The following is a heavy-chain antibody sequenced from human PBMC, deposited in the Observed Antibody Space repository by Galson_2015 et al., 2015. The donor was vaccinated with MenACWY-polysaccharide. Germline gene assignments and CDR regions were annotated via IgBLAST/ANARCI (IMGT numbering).Heavy chain of an antibody. D-gene: IGHD6-13*01. CDR3: ARDPASTSWCYFDY. CDR1: GDSVSSNSAA. J-gene: IGHJ4*02. CDR2: TYYRSKWYN. V-gene: IGHV6-1*01. Sequence: CAISGDSVSSNSAAWNWIRQPPSRGLEWLGRTYYRSKWYNDYAVSVKSRITINPDTSKNNFSLQLNSVTPDDTAIYYCARDPASTSWCYFDYWGQGTLVTVSS.